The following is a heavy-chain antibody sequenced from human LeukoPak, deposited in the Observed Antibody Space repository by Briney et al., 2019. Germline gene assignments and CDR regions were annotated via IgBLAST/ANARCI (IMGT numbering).Heavy chain of an antibody. D-gene: IGHD5-18*01. CDR2: IYYSGST. V-gene: IGHV4-39*01. J-gene: IGHJ4*02. CDR1: GGSISSSSYY. CDR3: ARLQYSYEKIFDY. Sequence: SETLSLTCTVSGGSISSSSYYWGWIRQPPGKGLEWIGSIYYSGSTYYNPSLKSRVTISVDTSKNQFSLKLSSVTAADTAVYYCARLQYSYEKIFDYWGQGTLVTVSS.